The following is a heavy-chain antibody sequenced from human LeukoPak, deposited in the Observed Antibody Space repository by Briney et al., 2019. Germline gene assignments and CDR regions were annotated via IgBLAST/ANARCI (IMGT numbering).Heavy chain of an antibody. J-gene: IGHJ4*02. CDR2: ISYDGSNK. CDR3: AKKGSSSWYPFDY. CDR1: GFTFSSYG. Sequence: GGSLRLSCAASGFTFSSYGMHWVRQAPGKGLEWVAVISYDGSNKYYADSVKGRFTISRDNSKNTLYLQMNSLRAEDTAVYYCAKKGSSSWYPFDYWGQGTLVTVSS. D-gene: IGHD6-13*01. V-gene: IGHV3-30*18.